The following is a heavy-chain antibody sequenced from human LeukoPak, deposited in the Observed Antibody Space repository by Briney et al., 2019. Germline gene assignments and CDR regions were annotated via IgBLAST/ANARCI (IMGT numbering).Heavy chain of an antibody. CDR3: ARGGAVELDYYGSGTHLSSTHFDY. J-gene: IGHJ4*02. V-gene: IGHV4-59*12. CDR2: IYDSGST. Sequence: SETLSLTGTVSGGSIGSYYWSWIRQPPGKGLDWIGYIYDSGSTNYNPSLKSRVTISVDTSKNQFSLKLSSVTAADTAVYYCARGGAVELDYYGSGTHLSSTHFDYWGQGTLVTVSS. D-gene: IGHD3-10*01. CDR1: GGSIGSYY.